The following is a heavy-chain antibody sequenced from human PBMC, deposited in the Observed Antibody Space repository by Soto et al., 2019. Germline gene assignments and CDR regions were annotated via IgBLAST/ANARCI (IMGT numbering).Heavy chain of an antibody. CDR2: IYYSGST. J-gene: IGHJ6*03. Sequence: SETLSLTCTVSGGSISSYYWSWIRQPPGKGLEWIGYIYYSGSTNYNPSLKSRVTISVDTSKNQFSLKLSSVTAADTAVYYCASGLDCGYYSYIGFCGKGTTVIVSS. CDR1: GGSISSYY. V-gene: IGHV4-59*01. D-gene: IGHD3-3*01. CDR3: ASGLDCGYYSYIGF.